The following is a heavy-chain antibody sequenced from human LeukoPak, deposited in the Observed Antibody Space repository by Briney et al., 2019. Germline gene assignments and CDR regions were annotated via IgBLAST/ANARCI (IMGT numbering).Heavy chain of an antibody. D-gene: IGHD5-12*01. CDR1: GYTFSSYG. J-gene: IGHJ4*02. V-gene: IGHV1-18*01. Sequence: ASVKVSCKASGYTFSSYGIVWVRQAPGQGLEGMGWISGYNGNTNYAQKLQGRVSMTTDTSTTTAYLELRSLTSDDTALYYCARSSLGTITAGPFDYWGQGTLVTVSS. CDR3: ARSSLGTITAGPFDY. CDR2: ISGYNGNT.